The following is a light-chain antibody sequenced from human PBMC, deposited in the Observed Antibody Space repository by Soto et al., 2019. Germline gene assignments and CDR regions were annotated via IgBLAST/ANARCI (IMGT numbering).Light chain of an antibody. J-gene: IGKJ4*01. Sequence: EIVLTQSPTTMSLSPCEIATLSCRASQSLCRFLAWYQQKPGQAPRLLIYDISNGATGIPARFSGSGSGTDFTLTSSSLPPEDFAVYCCQQRASWPLTFGGGTKLEIK. CDR1: QSLCRF. V-gene: IGKV3-11*01. CDR3: QQRASWPLT. CDR2: DIS.